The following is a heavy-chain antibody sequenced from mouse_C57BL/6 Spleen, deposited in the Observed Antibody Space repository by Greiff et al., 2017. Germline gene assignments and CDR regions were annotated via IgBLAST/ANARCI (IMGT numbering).Heavy chain of an antibody. Sequence: VQLQQPGAELVRPGSSVKLSCKASGYTFTSYWMHWVKQRPIQGLEWIGNIDPSDSETHYNQKFKDKATLTVDKSSSTAYMQLSSLTSEDSAVYYCARGTYYGSSPYAMDYWGQGTSVTVSS. V-gene: IGHV1-52*01. J-gene: IGHJ4*01. CDR2: IDPSDSET. CDR1: GYTFTSYW. CDR3: ARGTYYGSSPYAMDY. D-gene: IGHD1-1*01.